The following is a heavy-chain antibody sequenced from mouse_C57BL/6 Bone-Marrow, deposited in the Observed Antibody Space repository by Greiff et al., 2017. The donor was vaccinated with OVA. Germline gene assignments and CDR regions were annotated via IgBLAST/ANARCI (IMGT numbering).Heavy chain of an antibody. V-gene: IGHV1-81*01. CDR1: GYTFTSYG. CDR2: IYPRSGNT. CDR3: ARVPYYSNYLAWFAY. J-gene: IGHJ3*01. D-gene: IGHD2-5*01. Sequence: VQVVESGAELARPGASVKLSCKASGYTFTSYGISWVKQRTGQGLEWIGEIYPRSGNTYYNEKFKGKATLTADKSSSTAYMELRSLTSEDSAVYCCARVPYYSNYLAWFAYWGQGTLVTVSA.